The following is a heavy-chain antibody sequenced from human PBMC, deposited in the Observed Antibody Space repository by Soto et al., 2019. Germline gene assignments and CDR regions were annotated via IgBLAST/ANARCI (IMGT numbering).Heavy chain of an antibody. CDR2: INSDGSST. Sequence: GGSLRLSCAASGFTFSSYWMHWVRQAPGKGLVWVSRINSDGSSTSYADSVKGRFTISRDNAKNTLYLQMNSLRAEDTAVYYCASWGYYYYGMDVWGQGTTVTV. D-gene: IGHD3-16*01. CDR1: GFTFSSYW. V-gene: IGHV3-74*01. J-gene: IGHJ6*02. CDR3: ASWGYYYYGMDV.